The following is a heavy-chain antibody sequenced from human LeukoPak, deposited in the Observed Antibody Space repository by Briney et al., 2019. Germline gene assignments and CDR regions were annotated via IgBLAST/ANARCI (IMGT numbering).Heavy chain of an antibody. V-gene: IGHV3-21*01. CDR1: GFNLASYM. D-gene: IGHD1-1*01. CDR2: ISSTGSYI. J-gene: IGHJ5*02. Sequence: PGGTLRLSCAASGFNLASYMLNWVRQAPGKGLEWVSSISSTGSYIYYADSVKGRFTISRDNPGNVFYLQMDSLRAEDTAVYCCTRVAQSGPTGWFDPWGQGTLVAVSS. CDR3: TRVAQSGPTGWFDP.